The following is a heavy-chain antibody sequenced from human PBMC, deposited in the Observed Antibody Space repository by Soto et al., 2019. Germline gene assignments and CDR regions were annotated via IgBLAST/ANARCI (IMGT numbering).Heavy chain of an antibody. J-gene: IGHJ4*02. Sequence: EVQLVQSGAEVKKPGESLKISCKGSGYTFSTYYISWVRQMPGKGLEWMGRIDPSDSHATYSPSFQGHVTMSVDKYINTAYLHWSSLKASDTAVYYCARLRDYWGQGTLVTVSS. CDR3: ARLRDY. CDR1: GYTFSTYY. CDR2: IDPSDSHA. V-gene: IGHV5-10-1*01.